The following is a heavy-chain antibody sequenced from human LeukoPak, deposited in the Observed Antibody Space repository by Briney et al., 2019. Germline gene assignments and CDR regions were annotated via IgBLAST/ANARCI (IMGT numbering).Heavy chain of an antibody. J-gene: IGHJ4*02. D-gene: IGHD1-26*01. V-gene: IGHV3-73*01. CDR1: GFTFSASA. Sequence: GGSLKLSCAASGFTFSASAMHWVRQASGKGLEWVGRIRRKPNRDATVYAASVEGRFTISRDDSKNTAYLQMNSLKTEDTAVYYCSASLYSGNTLVAHYRGQGTLVTVSS. CDR3: SASLYSGNTLVAHY. CDR2: IRRKPNRDAT.